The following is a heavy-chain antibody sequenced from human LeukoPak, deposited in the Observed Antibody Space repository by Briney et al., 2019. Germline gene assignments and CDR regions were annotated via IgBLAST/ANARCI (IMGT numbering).Heavy chain of an antibody. CDR3: ASGGGWYVSSNWFDP. CDR1: GGSISSGDYY. D-gene: IGHD6-19*01. Sequence: SETLSLTCTVSGGSISSGDYYWSWIRQPPGKGLEWIGYIYYSGSTYYNPSLKSRVTMSIDTSKNQFSLKLSSVTAADTAVYYCASGGGWYVSSNWFDPWGQGTLVTVSS. J-gene: IGHJ5*02. CDR2: IYYSGST. V-gene: IGHV4-30-4*01.